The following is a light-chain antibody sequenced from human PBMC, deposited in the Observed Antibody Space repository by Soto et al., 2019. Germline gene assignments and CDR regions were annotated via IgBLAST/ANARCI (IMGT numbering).Light chain of an antibody. Sequence: DLVLTHSPDSLAVSLSERATINCKSSQSVLYRSNNKNYLAWYQQNPGQPPKLLIYWASTRESGVPDRFSGSGSGTDFTLTISSLQAEDVAVYYCQQYYSAPPYTFGQGTRLET. J-gene: IGKJ5*01. CDR3: QQYYSAPPYT. CDR2: WAS. V-gene: IGKV4-1*01. CDR1: QSVLYRSNNKNY.